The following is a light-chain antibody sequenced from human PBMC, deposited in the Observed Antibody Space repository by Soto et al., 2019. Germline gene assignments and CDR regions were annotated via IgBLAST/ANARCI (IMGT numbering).Light chain of an antibody. Sequence: QSVLTQPPSVSAAPGQTVTISCSGGSSNIGNNYVSWFQQLPGTAPKLLIYDSNKRPSGIPDRFSGSKSGTSATLGIAELQTGDEADYYCGAWDSSLSAVVFGGGTKLTVL. CDR1: SSNIGNNY. J-gene: IGLJ3*02. V-gene: IGLV1-51*01. CDR2: DSN. CDR3: GAWDSSLSAVV.